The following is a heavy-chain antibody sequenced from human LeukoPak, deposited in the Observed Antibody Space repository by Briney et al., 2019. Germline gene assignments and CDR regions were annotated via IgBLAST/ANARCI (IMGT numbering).Heavy chain of an antibody. CDR3: ARGEGEDTMIVVRKDWFDP. D-gene: IGHD3-22*01. CDR2: VIPIFGTA. V-gene: IGHV1-69*05. J-gene: IGHJ5*02. CDR1: GGTFSSYA. Sequence: GSSVKVSCKASGGTFSSYAISWVRQAPGQGLEWMGRVIPIFGTASYAQKFQGRVTITTDESTSTAYMELSSLRSEDTAVYYCARGEGEDTMIVVRKDWFDPWGQGTLVTVSS.